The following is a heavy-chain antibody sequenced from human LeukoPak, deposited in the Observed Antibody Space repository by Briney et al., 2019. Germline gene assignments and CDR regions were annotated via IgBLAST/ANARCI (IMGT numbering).Heavy chain of an antibody. CDR2: LSSDGITQ. Sequence: GGSLRLSCVASGFSLTLYAMHWVRQAPGKGLGWVTILSSDGITQNYADSVRGRFTISRDDSKKTLYLQMNSLRREDTAIYYCARGAPRVVAFDHWGQGALVTVSS. J-gene: IGHJ4*02. CDR3: ARGAPRVVAFDH. V-gene: IGHV3-30*04. CDR1: GFSLTLYA. D-gene: IGHD3-22*01.